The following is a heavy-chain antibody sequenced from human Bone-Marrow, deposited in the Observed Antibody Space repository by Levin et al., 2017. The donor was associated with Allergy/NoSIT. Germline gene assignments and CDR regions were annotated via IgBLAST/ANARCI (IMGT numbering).Heavy chain of an antibody. V-gene: IGHV4-39*01. CDR2: IYYSGST. CDR3: ARPRLSMDSGSYRAAFDI. J-gene: IGHJ3*02. CDR1: GGSISSSSYY. D-gene: IGHD3-10*01. Sequence: SETLSLTCTVSGGSISSSSYYWGWIRQPPGKGLEWIGSIYYSGSTYYNPSLKSRVTISVDTSKNQFSLKLSSVTAADTAVYYCARPRLSMDSGSYRAAFDIWGQGTMVTVSS.